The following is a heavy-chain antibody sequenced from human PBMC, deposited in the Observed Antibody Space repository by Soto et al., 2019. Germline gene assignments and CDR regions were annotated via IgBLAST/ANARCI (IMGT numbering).Heavy chain of an antibody. CDR1: GGTFSSYA. Sequence: ASVKVSCKASGGTFSSYAISWVRQAPGQGLEWMGGIIPIFGTANYAQKFQGRVTITADESTSTAYMELSSLRSEDTAVYYCARDKGVTMIVVAGLAFDIWGQGTMVTVSS. CDR2: IIPIFGTA. CDR3: ARDKGVTMIVVAGLAFDI. D-gene: IGHD3-22*01. J-gene: IGHJ3*02. V-gene: IGHV1-69*13.